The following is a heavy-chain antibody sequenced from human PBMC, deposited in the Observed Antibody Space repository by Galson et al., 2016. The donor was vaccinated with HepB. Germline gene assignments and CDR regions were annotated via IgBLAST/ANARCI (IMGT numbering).Heavy chain of an antibody. CDR3: AREGHYSAGFVIDY. CDR2: IWSDGSNK. D-gene: IGHD3-10*01. CDR1: GFAFSSHG. J-gene: IGHJ4*02. V-gene: IGHV3-33*01. Sequence: SLRLSCAASGFAFSSHGLYWVRQAPGKGPEWVSVIWSDGSNKYYADSVKGRFTISRDTSKNTLYLQMHSLRAEDTAVYYCAREGHYSAGFVIDYWGQGTLCTVSS.